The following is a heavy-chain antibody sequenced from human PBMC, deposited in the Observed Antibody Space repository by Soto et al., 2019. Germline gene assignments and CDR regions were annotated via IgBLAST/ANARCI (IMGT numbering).Heavy chain of an antibody. CDR1: GFTFRIYA. J-gene: IGHJ4*02. V-gene: IGHV3-21*01. Sequence: PGGSLKLSCSAFGFTFRIYAMSWVRQAPGKGLEWVSSISSSSSYIYYADSVKGRFTFSRDNAKNSLYLEMNSLRAEDTAVYYCARDSEYSSSSWPLDYWGQGTLVTVSS. CDR2: ISSSSSYI. CDR3: ARDSEYSSSSWPLDY. D-gene: IGHD6-6*01.